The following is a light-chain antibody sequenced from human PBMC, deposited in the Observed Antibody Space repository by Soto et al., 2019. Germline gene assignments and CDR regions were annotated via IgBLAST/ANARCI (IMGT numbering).Light chain of an antibody. J-gene: IGKJ4*01. CDR1: QDINNW. Sequence: DIQMTQFPSSVSASVGDRVTITCRASQDINNWLAWYQQKPGKAHKVLIYTTSNLQSGVPSRFSGSRSGTDFTLTINSLQPEDFATYYCQQANSFPLTFGGGTKVEIK. CDR2: TTS. V-gene: IGKV1D-12*01. CDR3: QQANSFPLT.